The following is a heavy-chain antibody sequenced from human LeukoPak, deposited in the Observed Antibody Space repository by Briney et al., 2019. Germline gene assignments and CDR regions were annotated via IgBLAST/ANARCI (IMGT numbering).Heavy chain of an antibody. V-gene: IGHV3-20*04. CDR1: GFTFDDYG. CDR2: INWNGGST. CDR3: ARDRYSSSSGYYFDY. Sequence: GGSLRLSCAASGFTFDDYGMSWVRQAPGKGLEWVSGINWNGGSTGYADSVKGRFTISRDNAKNSLYLQMNSLRAEDTALYYCARDRYSSSSGYYFDYWGQGTLVTVSS. D-gene: IGHD6-6*01. J-gene: IGHJ4*02.